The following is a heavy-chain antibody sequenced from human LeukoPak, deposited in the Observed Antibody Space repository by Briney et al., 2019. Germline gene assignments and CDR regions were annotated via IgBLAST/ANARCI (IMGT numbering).Heavy chain of an antibody. V-gene: IGHV3-48*03. Sequence: GGSLRLSCAASGFTFSSYEMNWVRQAPGKGLEWVSYISSSGSTTYYADSVKGRFTISRDNSKNTLYLQMNSLRAEDTAVYYCAKQTITLYFDYWGQGTLVTVSS. D-gene: IGHD3-10*01. J-gene: IGHJ4*02. CDR3: AKQTITLYFDY. CDR1: GFTFSSYE. CDR2: ISSSGSTT.